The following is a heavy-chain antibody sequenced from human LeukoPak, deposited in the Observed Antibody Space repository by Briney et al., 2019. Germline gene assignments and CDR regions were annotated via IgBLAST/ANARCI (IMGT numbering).Heavy chain of an antibody. V-gene: IGHV4-59*01. CDR2: IYYSGST. Sequence: SETLSLTCTVSGGSISSYYWSWIRQPPGKGLEWIGYIYYSGSTNYNPSLKSRVTISVDTSKNQFSLKLSSVTAADTAVYYCARASQGLGYFDYWGQGTLVTVSS. D-gene: IGHD3-22*01. CDR3: ARASQGLGYFDY. CDR1: GGSISSYY. J-gene: IGHJ4*02.